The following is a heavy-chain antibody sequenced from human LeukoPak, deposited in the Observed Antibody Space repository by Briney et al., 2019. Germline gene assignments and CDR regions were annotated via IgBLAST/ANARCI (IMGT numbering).Heavy chain of an antibody. CDR3: ARDNYYDSSGYPDI. CDR1: GFTFSSYS. V-gene: IGHV3-21*01. J-gene: IGHJ3*02. Sequence: GGSLRLSCAASGFTFSSYSMTWVRQAPGKGLEWVSSISSSSSYLYYADSVRGRFTISRDNAKNSLYLQMNSLRAEDTAVYYCARDNYYDSSGYPDIWGQGTMVTVSS. CDR2: ISSSSSYL. D-gene: IGHD3-22*01.